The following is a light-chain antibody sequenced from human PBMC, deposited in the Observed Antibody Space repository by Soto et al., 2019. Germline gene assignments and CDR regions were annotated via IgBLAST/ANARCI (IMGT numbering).Light chain of an antibody. CDR3: QHRSYWAWT. J-gene: IGKJ1*01. CDR1: QSVSSY. Sequence: EIVLTQSPATLSLSPGERATLSCRASQSVSSYLAWYHQKPGQAPRLLIYDASNRATGIPARFSGSGSGTFFTLTISRLQSEDVAFYYCQHRSYWAWTFGQGTKVEIK. CDR2: DAS. V-gene: IGKV3-11*01.